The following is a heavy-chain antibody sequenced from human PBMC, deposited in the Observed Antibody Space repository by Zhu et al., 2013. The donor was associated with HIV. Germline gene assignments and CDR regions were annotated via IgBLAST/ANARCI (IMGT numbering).Heavy chain of an antibody. D-gene: IGHD2-21*01. J-gene: IGHJ4*02. Sequence: QVQLVQSGAEVKKPGASVKVSCKVSGYTLTELSMHWVRQAPGKGLEWMGGFDPEDGETIYAQKFQGRVTITAEESTATANMELSRLKSEDTAVYFCAFHPRSGGDEESWGQGTLVTISS. CDR2: FDPEDGET. CDR3: AFHPRSGGDEES. CDR1: GYTLTELS. V-gene: IGHV1-24*01.